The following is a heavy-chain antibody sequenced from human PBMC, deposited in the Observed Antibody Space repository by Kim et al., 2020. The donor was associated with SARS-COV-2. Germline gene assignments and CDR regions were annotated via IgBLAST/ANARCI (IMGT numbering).Heavy chain of an antibody. D-gene: IGHD1-26*01. CDR3: ARDGQVGAPTGLDY. V-gene: IGHV3-33*01. J-gene: IGHJ4*02. Sequence: YADSVKGRFTISRDNSKNTRYLQMNSQRAEDTSVYYSARDGQVGAPTGLDYWGQGTLVTVSS.